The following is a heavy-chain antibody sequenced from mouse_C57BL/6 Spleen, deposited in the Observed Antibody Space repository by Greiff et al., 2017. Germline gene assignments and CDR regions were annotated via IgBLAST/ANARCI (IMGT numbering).Heavy chain of an antibody. CDR1: GYTFTSYD. V-gene: IGHV1-85*01. D-gene: IGHD2-3*01. CDR2: LYPRGGST. CDR3: ASPGDKGYSRFAY. Sequence: QVQLQQSGPELVKPGASVKLSCKASGYTFTSYDINWVKQRPGQGLEWLGWLYPRGGSTKYNEKFKGKATLTVDTSSSPAYMELLILTTEASAVYCGASPGDKGYSRFAYWGQGTLVTVSA. J-gene: IGHJ3*01.